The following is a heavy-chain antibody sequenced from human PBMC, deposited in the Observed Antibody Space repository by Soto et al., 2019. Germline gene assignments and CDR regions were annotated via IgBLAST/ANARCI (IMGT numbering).Heavy chain of an antibody. CDR2: ISSYNGDT. Sequence: GASVKVSCKTSGYTFSSYFFNWVRQAPGQGLEWMGWISSYNGDTNYAQKFQGRVTMTTDTSTSTAYMELRSLTSDDTAVYYCARGSVAADGNPSRFDSWGQGTLVTVSS. D-gene: IGHD6-13*01. V-gene: IGHV1-18*01. CDR1: GYTFSSYF. J-gene: IGHJ4*02. CDR3: ARGSVAADGNPSRFDS.